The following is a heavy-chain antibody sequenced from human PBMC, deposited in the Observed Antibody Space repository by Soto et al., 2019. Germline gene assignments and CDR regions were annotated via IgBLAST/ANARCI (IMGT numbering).Heavy chain of an antibody. CDR3: ASDIDYDIDY. Sequence: QVQLVQSGAEVQKPGASVKVSCKASGYIFNNYGISWVRQATGQGLEWMGWIYSKEGKINFAQKFQGRVTMTTDTSTSTAYIELRSLRFDDSAVYFCASDIDYDIDYWGQGTLVTVSS. J-gene: IGHJ4*02. CDR2: IYSKEGKI. D-gene: IGHD4-17*01. CDR1: GYIFNNYG. V-gene: IGHV1-18*01.